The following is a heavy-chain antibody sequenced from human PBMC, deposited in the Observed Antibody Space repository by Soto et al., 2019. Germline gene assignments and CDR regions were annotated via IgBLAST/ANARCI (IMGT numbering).Heavy chain of an antibody. Sequence: PSETLSLTCAVFGGSFSGYYWSWIRQPPGKGLEWIGEITHSGSTYYNPSLESRVIILVDTSKNQFSLKLTSVTAADTAVYYCAGGDVAARLQLSGQGALVTVSS. D-gene: IGHD6-6*01. J-gene: IGHJ1*01. CDR2: ITHSGST. CDR3: AGGDVAARLQL. V-gene: IGHV4-34*01. CDR1: GGSFSGYY.